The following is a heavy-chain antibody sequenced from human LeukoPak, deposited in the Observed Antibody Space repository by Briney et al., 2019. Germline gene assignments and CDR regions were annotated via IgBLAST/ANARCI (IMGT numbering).Heavy chain of an antibody. J-gene: IGHJ3*02. CDR1: GFTFSDYY. CDR2: ISSSGSTI. V-gene: IGHV3-11*01. D-gene: IGHD6-13*01. Sequence: GGSLRLSCAASGFTFSDYYMSWIRQAPGKGLEWVSYISSSGSTIYYADSVKGRFTISRGNAKNSLYLQMNSLRAEDTAVYYCAREEASSSWYAPHDAFDIWGQGTMVTVSS. CDR3: AREEASSSWYAPHDAFDI.